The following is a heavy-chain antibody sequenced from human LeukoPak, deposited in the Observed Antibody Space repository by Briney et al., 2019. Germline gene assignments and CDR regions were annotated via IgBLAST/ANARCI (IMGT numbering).Heavy chain of an antibody. CDR2: IYYSGST. J-gene: IGHJ4*02. Sequence: TSETLSLTCTVSGGSINRYYWSWIRQPPGKALEWIGYIYYSGSTNYNPSLKSRLTISVDTPKNLFSLKLSSVTAAGTAVYYCARQGVRGVPDYWGQGTLVTVSS. CDR1: GGSINRYY. V-gene: IGHV4-59*08. D-gene: IGHD3-10*01. CDR3: ARQGVRGVPDY.